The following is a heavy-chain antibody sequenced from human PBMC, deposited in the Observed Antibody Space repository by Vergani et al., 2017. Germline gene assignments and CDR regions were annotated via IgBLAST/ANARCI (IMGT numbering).Heavy chain of an antibody. CDR3: ATKSCGTPGGQIGYFRE. CDR2: ISYDGTQK. J-gene: IGHJ1*01. CDR1: GFTSSYYG. Sequence: QVHLVESGGGVVQPGRSLRLSCVVSGFTSSYYGMHWVRQAPGKGLEWVAVISYDGTQKYYADSVKGRFTISRDKSKSTLYLQMNSLRTEDTAVYYCATKSCGTPGGQIGYFREWGQGTLVTVSS. D-gene: IGHD1-1*01. V-gene: IGHV3-30*03.